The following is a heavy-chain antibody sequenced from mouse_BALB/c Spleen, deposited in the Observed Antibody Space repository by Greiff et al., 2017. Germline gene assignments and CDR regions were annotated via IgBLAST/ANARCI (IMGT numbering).Heavy chain of an antibody. V-gene: IGHV5-6-5*01. D-gene: IGHD1-1*01. Sequence: DVKLVESGGGLVKPGGSLKLSCAASGFTFSSYAMSWVRQTPEKRLEWVASISSGGSTYYPDSVKGRFTISRDNARNILYLQMSSLRSEDTAMYYCARGEDYYGSRTFAYWGQGTLVTVSA. J-gene: IGHJ3*01. CDR3: ARGEDYYGSRTFAY. CDR2: ISSGGST. CDR1: GFTFSSYA.